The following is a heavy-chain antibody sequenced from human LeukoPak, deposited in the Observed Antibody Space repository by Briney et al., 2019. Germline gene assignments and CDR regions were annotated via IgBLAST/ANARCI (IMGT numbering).Heavy chain of an antibody. Sequence: GGSLRLSCAASGFSVRSNYMTWVRQAPGKGLEWVSFIDTSSTTMYYTDSVKGRFTISRDNAKNSLCLQMNGLKVEDTAIYYCARDNWVDCWGQGTLVTVSS. J-gene: IGHJ5*01. CDR1: GFSVRSNY. CDR2: IDTSSTTM. CDR3: ARDNWVDC. V-gene: IGHV3-48*04.